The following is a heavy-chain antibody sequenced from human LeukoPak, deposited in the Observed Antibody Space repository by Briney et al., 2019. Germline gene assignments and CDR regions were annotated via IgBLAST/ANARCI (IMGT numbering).Heavy chain of an antibody. J-gene: IGHJ4*02. V-gene: IGHV4-34*01. CDR3: ARALSTVTTYFDS. CDR2: INPSGIT. Sequence: PSETLSLTCAVSGGSLSGYYWSWIRQPPGKGLEWIGEINPSGITNYNPSFKSRVTISAGTSKSQFSLEVRSVTATDTAMFYCARALSTVTTYFDSWGQGTLLTVSP. D-gene: IGHD4-17*01. CDR1: GGSLSGYY.